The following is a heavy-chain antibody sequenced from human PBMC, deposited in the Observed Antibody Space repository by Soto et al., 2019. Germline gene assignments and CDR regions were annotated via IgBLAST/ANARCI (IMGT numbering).Heavy chain of an antibody. V-gene: IGHV4-4*02. CDR1: GGSISSSNW. D-gene: IGHD7-27*01. CDR2: IHHSGST. J-gene: IGHJ6*02. Sequence: PSETLSLTCAVPGGSISSSNWWSWVRQPPGKGLEWIGEIHHSGSTNYNPSLKSRVTISVDKSKNQFSLKLSSVTAADTAVYYCATSQLGGYYYGMDVWGQGTTVTVSS. CDR3: ATSQLGGYYYGMDV.